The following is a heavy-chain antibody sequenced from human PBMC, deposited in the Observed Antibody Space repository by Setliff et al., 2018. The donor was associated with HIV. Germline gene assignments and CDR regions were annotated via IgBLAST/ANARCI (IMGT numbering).Heavy chain of an antibody. Sequence: SETLSLTCTVSGGSISSGSYYWSWIRQPAGKGLEWIGHIYTSGSTNYNPSLKSRATISVDTSKNQFSLKLSSVTAADTAVYYCARVPPDCSGGSCYSKHYVDYWGQGTLVTAPQ. CDR1: GGSISSGSYY. CDR3: ARVPPDCSGGSCYSKHYVDY. V-gene: IGHV4-61*09. CDR2: IYTSGST. J-gene: IGHJ4*02. D-gene: IGHD2-15*01.